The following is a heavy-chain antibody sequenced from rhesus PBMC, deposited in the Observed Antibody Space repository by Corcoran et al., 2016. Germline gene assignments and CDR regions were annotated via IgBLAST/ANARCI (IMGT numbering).Heavy chain of an antibody. CDR3: AACIGAAGTAAFDY. CDR1: GGSIRRSS. J-gene: IGHJ4*01. Sequence: LQLQDSCPGLLKPSETLSVTCAVSGGSIRRSSWNWIRPAPGKGLEWIGYIDGSRSSTNYNPALKSRVTLSVDTSKNQLALKLSSVTAPDTAVYYCAACIGAAGTAAFDYRGQGVLVTVSS. V-gene: IGHV4-169*01. CDR2: IDGSRSST. D-gene: IGHD6-25*01.